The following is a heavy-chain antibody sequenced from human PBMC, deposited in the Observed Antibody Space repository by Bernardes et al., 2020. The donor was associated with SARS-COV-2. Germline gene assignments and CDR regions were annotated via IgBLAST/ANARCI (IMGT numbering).Heavy chain of an antibody. J-gene: IGHJ4*02. Sequence: GGSLRLSCAASGFTFSSHGMHCVRQAPGQGLEWVAAIWSDGSNKYYADSVKGRFTISRDHSKNTLYLQMNSLRAEDTAVYYCAAHLVDVGELHYWGQGTLVTVSS. V-gene: IGHV3-33*01. CDR3: AAHLVDVGELHY. CDR2: IWSDGSNK. D-gene: IGHD1-26*01. CDR1: GFTFSSHG.